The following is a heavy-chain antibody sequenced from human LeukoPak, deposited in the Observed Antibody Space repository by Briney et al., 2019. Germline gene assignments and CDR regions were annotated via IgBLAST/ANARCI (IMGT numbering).Heavy chain of an antibody. V-gene: IGHV1-69*13. Sequence: GASVKVSCKASGYIFTSFAMNWVRQAPGQGLEWMGGIIPIFGTANYAQKFQGRVTITADESTSTAYMELSSLRSEDTAVHYCARGDYGAWSHWGQGTLVTVSS. CDR1: GYIFTSFA. D-gene: IGHD4-17*01. CDR3: ARGDYGAWSH. CDR2: IIPIFGTA. J-gene: IGHJ4*02.